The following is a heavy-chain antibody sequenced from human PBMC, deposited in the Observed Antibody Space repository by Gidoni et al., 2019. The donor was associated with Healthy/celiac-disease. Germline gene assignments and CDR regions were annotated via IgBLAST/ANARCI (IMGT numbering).Heavy chain of an antibody. V-gene: IGHV3-48*01. Sequence: EVQLVESGGGLVQPGGSLRLSCAASGFTFSSYSMNWVRQAPGKGLEWVSSISSSSSTLYYADSVKGRFTISRDNAKNSLYLQMNSLRAEDTAVYYCWGYYYGSGFFPIDYWGQGTLVTVSS. J-gene: IGHJ4*02. CDR2: ISSSSSTL. CDR3: WGYYYGSGFFPIDY. D-gene: IGHD3-10*01. CDR1: GFTFSSYS.